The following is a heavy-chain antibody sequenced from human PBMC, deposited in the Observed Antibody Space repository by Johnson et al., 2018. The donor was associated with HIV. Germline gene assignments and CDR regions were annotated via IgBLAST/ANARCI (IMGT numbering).Heavy chain of an antibody. D-gene: IGHD2-21*02. CDR3: AKVYCGGDCSFGGAAFNI. V-gene: IGHV3-30*18. CDR1: GFTFSNYG. Sequence: QVQLVESGGGLVQPGGSLRLSCAASGFTFSNYGMHWVRQAPGKGLEWVAVISYDGSYKYYTDSVRGRFTISRDNSKNTLYLQMNSLRAEDTAVYYCAKVYCGGDCSFGGAAFNIWGQGTMVTVSS. J-gene: IGHJ3*02. CDR2: ISYDGSYK.